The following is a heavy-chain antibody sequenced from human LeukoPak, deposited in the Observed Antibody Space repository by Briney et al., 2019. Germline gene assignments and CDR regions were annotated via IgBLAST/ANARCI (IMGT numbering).Heavy chain of an antibody. J-gene: IGHJ5*02. V-gene: IGHV3-21*01. CDR1: GFTFSSYS. D-gene: IGHD1-26*01. Sequence: GGSLRLSCAASGFTFSSYSMNWVRQAPGKGLEWVSSISSSSSYIYYADSVKGRFTISRDNAKNSLYLQMNSLRAEDTAVYYCARSGAGWELLPNWFDPWGQGTLVTVSS. CDR3: ARSGAGWELLPNWFDP. CDR2: ISSSSSYI.